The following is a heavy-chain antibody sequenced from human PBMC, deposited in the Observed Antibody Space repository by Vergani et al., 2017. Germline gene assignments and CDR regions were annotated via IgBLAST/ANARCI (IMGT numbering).Heavy chain of an antibody. V-gene: IGHV3-48*01. CDR2: ISSSSSTI. CDR1: GFTFSSYS. D-gene: IGHD6-13*01. CDR3: ARAYSSSWYFFRMYY. J-gene: IGHJ4*02. Sequence: EVQLVESGGGLVQPGGSLRLSCAASGFTFSSYSMNWVRQAPGKGLEWVSYISSSSSTIYYADSVKGRVTIARDNAKNSLYLQMNSLRAEDTAVYYCARAYSSSWYFFRMYYWGQGTLVTVSS.